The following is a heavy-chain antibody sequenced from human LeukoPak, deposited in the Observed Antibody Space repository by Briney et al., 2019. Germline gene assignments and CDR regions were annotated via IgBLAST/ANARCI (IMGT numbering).Heavy chain of an antibody. V-gene: IGHV3-21*01. D-gene: IGHD3-22*01. J-gene: IGHJ4*02. CDR1: GFTFSSYS. Sequence: GGSLRLSCAASGFTFSSYSMNWVRPPPGKGLEWVSSISNSSSYIYYADSVKGRFTISRDKAKNSLYLQMNSLGAEDTAVYYCASQGRGYYYDSSGYDYWGQGTLVTVSS. CDR2: ISNSSSYI. CDR3: ASQGRGYYYDSSGYDY.